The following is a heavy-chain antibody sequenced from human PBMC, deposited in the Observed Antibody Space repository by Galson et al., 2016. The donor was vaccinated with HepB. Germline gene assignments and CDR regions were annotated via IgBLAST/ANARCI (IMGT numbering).Heavy chain of an antibody. V-gene: IGHV3-23*01. CDR2: ISGGDYST. J-gene: IGHJ6*02. Sequence: SLRLSCAASGFTFSSYAMSWVRQAPGKGLEWVSTISGGDYSTYYADSVKGRFTISRDNSKNTLDLQMNSLRAEDTAIYYCAKGVQYYSYALDVWGQGTTVTVSS. CDR1: GFTFSSYA. CDR3: AKGVQYYSYALDV.